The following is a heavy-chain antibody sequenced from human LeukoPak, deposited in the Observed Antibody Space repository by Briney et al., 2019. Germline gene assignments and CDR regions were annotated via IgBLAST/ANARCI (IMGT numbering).Heavy chain of an antibody. D-gene: IGHD3-9*01. CDR2: IYPGDSDT. V-gene: IGHV5-51*01. CDR1: GYSFTSYW. CDR3: ARRGRGYFDWLSQIDY. J-gene: IGHJ4*02. Sequence: GESLKISCKGSGYSFTSYWIGWVRQMPGKGLEWMGIIYPGDSDTRYSPSFQGQVTISADKSISTAYLQWSSLKASDTAMYYCARRGRGYFDWLSQIDYWGQGTLVTVSS.